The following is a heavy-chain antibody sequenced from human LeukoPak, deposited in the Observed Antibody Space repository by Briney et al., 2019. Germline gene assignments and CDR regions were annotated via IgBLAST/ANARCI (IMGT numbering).Heavy chain of an antibody. CDR2: IQQDGSEK. J-gene: IGHJ3*01. CDR1: GFTFSGYW. CDR3: ASLVQLERRSFSGWDAFDF. Sequence: GGSLRLSCAASGFTFSGYWMSWVRQGPGKGLEWVANIQQDGSEKNYLDSVKGRFTTSRDNAKSSLYLQMNSLRAEDTAVYYCASLVQLERRSFSGWDAFDFWGQGTMVTVSS. V-gene: IGHV3-7*01. D-gene: IGHD1-1*01.